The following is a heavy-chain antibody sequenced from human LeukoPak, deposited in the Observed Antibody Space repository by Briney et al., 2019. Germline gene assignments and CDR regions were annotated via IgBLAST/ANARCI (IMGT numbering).Heavy chain of an antibody. CDR1: GFTFSDYY. Sequence: PGGSLRLSCAASGFTFSDYYMSWIRQAPGKGLEWVSYISSSGSYTNYADSVKGRFTISRDNAKNSPYLQMNSLRAEDTAVYYCARDGWSVQHPHGYWGQGTLVTVSS. CDR2: ISSSGSYT. D-gene: IGHD2-15*01. V-gene: IGHV3-11*06. CDR3: ARDGWSVQHPHGY. J-gene: IGHJ4*02.